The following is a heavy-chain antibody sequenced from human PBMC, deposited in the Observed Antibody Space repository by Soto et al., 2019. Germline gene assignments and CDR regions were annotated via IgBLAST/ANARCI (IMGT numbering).Heavy chain of an antibody. CDR3: AKASAASGAGSLVY. D-gene: IGHD6-13*01. J-gene: IGHJ4*02. CDR2: ISFDGAKE. Sequence: QVQLVESGGGVVQPGRSLRLSCAASGFTFSRFGMHWVRQAPGKGLEWVAVISFDGAKEFYTESVKGRLTISRDNSKNTLSLDMNSLRVGDRALSYCAKASAASGAGSLVYWGQGTQITFS. CDR1: GFTFSRFG. V-gene: IGHV3-33*05.